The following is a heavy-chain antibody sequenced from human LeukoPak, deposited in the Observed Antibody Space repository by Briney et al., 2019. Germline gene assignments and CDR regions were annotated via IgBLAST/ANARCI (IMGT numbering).Heavy chain of an antibody. CDR2: IYYSGST. V-gene: IGHV4-39*02. J-gene: IGHJ3*02. Sequence: PSETLSLTCTVSGGSISSSSYYWGWIRQPPGKGLEWIGSIYYSGSTYYNPSLKSRVTISVDTSKNQFSLQLNSVTPEDTAVYYCAREYSHKTTVTTFLAVGRCAFDIWGQGTMVTVSS. D-gene: IGHD4-17*01. CDR1: GGSISSSSYY. CDR3: AREYSHKTTVTTFLAVGRCAFDI.